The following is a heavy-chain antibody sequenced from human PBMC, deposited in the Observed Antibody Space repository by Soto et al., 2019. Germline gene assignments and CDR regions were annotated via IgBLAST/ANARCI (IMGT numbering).Heavy chain of an antibody. D-gene: IGHD3-22*01. CDR3: ERASGYYDTSGYYGAFYYYGMDV. CDR2: ISSSSSTM. J-gene: IGHJ6*02. Sequence: GGSLRLSCASSEFTFSTSDMNWVRQAPGKGLEWISYISSSSSTMYYAGSVKGRFTISRDNAKTSLYLQMNSLRDEDSAVYFCERASGYYDTSGYYGAFYYYGMDVWGQGTTVTVSS. CDR1: EFTFSTSD. V-gene: IGHV3-48*02.